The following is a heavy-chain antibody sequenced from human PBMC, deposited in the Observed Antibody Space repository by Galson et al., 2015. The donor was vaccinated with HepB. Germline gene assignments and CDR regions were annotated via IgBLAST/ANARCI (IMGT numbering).Heavy chain of an antibody. CDR1: GYTFTSYG. V-gene: IGHV1-18*01. J-gene: IGHJ4*02. Sequence: SVKVSCKASGYTFTSYGISWVRQAPGQGLEWMGWISAYNGNTNYAQKLQGRVTMTTDTSTSTAYMELRSLRSDDTAVYYCTTDNYDYVWGSYRYTYYFDYWGQGTLVTVSS. D-gene: IGHD3-16*02. CDR2: ISAYNGNT. CDR3: TTDNYDYVWGSYRYTYYFDY.